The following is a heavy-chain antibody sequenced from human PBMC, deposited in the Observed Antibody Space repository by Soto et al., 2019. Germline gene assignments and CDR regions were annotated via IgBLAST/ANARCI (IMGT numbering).Heavy chain of an antibody. Sequence: GASVKVSCKASGYTFTSYAMHWVRQAPGQRLEWMGWINAGNGNTKYSQKFQGRVTITRDTSASTAYMELSSLRSEDTAVYYCAREKEYSSSVEPRYYYYYYMDVWGKGTTVTVSS. J-gene: IGHJ6*03. D-gene: IGHD6-6*01. CDR3: AREKEYSSSVEPRYYYYYYMDV. CDR1: GYTFTSYA. CDR2: INAGNGNT. V-gene: IGHV1-3*01.